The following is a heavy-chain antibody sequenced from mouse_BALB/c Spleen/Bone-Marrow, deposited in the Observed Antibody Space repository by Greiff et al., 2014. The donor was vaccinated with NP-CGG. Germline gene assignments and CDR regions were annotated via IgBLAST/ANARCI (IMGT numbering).Heavy chain of an antibody. Sequence: VQLQESGPELVRPGTSVKVSCKASGYAFTNYLIEWVTQRPGQGLEWIGVINPGSGGSNYNEKFKGKATLTADKFSSTAHMQLSSLTSDVSAVYFCVREAPRDFAYWGQGTLVTVSA. J-gene: IGHJ3*01. CDR3: VREAPRDFAY. CDR1: GYAFTNYL. CDR2: INPGSGGS. D-gene: IGHD3-1*01. V-gene: IGHV1-54*01.